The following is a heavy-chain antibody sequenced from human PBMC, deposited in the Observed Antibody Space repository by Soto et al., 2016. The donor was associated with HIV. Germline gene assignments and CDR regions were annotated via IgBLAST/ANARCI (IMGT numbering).Heavy chain of an antibody. J-gene: IGHJ4*02. CDR1: GFIFSNYS. V-gene: IGHV3-48*04. CDR2: ISRSLSMI. Sequence: EVQLVESGGGLVQPGGSLRLSCAASGFIFSNYSMNWVRQAPGKGLEWVSYISRSLSMIYYAGSVKGRFTISRDNAKNSLSLQMNSLRAEDTAVYYCARRKEGQDYWGQGTLVTVSS. CDR3: ARRKEGQDY.